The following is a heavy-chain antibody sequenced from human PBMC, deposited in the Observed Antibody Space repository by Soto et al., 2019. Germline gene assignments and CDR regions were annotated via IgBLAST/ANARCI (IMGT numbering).Heavy chain of an antibody. CDR1: VGSFSDYY. CDR3: ARGRKGRTVLRFLEWSPHGMDV. CDR2: INHSGST. V-gene: IGHV4-34*01. D-gene: IGHD3-3*01. Sequence: ADTLSLTCAVYVGSFSDYYWTWIRQPPGKGLEWIGEINHSGSTNYNPSLKSRVTISVDTSKNQFSLKLNSVTAADTAVYYCARGRKGRTVLRFLEWSPHGMDVWGQGTTVTVSS. J-gene: IGHJ6*02.